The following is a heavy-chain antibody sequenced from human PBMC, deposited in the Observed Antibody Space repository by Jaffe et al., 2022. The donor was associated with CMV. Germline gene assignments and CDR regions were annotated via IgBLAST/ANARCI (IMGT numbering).Heavy chain of an antibody. CDR3: ARGFTGYSSGWGYYYYYMDV. D-gene: IGHD6-19*01. V-gene: IGHV4-34*01. CDR1: GGSFSGYY. Sequence: QVQLQQWGAGLLKPSETLSLTCAVYGGSFSGYYWSWIRQPPGKGLEWIGEINHSGSTNYNPSLKSRVTISVDTSKNQFSLKLSSVTAADTAVYYCARGFTGYSSGWGYYYYYMDVWGKGTTVTVSS. CDR2: INHSGST. J-gene: IGHJ6*03.